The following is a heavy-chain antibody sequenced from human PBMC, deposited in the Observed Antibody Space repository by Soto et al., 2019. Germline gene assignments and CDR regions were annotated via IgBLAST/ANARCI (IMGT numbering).Heavy chain of an antibody. CDR2: VSFDGSNK. D-gene: IGHD1-20*01. CDR3: ARDQTGITTTGGGRIDP. Sequence: QVQLVESGGGVVQPGRSLRLSCAASGFTFSTHAMHWVRQAPGKGLECVAIVSFDGSNKYYADSVKGRFTISRDNSKNTLYPQMSGLTPEDTAVYYCARDQTGITTTGGGRIDPWGQGTLVTVSS. J-gene: IGHJ5*02. V-gene: IGHV3-30-3*01. CDR1: GFTFSTHA.